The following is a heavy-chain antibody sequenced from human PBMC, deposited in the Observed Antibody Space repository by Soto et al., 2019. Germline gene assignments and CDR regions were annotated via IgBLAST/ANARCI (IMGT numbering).Heavy chain of an antibody. D-gene: IGHD6-19*01. CDR3: ANDRGCGWYTDLFDY. V-gene: IGHV3-23*01. Sequence: PGGSLRLSCAASGFTCSSYAMSWVRQAPGKGLEGGSAISGSGGSTYYADSVKGRFTISRDNSKNTLYLQMNSLRAEDTAVYYCANDRGCGWYTDLFDYWGQGTLVTVSS. CDR2: ISGSGGST. J-gene: IGHJ4*02. CDR1: GFTCSSYA.